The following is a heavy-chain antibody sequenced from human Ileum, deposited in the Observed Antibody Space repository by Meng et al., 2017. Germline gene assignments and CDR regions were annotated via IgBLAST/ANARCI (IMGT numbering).Heavy chain of an antibody. D-gene: IGHD2-21*02. V-gene: IGHV4-30-2*01. CDR2: IYQVGST. CDR1: GGSISSSAYS. J-gene: IGHJ5*02. Sequence: HLQLQESGSGLVTSSQTLTLTCTVSGGSISSSAYSWTWIRQPPGKGLEWIGYIYQVGSTNYNPSLKSRVTIFVDTSKNQFSLKLTSVTAADAAVYYCARQTATYPSNWFDPWGQGILVTVSS. CDR3: ARQTATYPSNWFDP.